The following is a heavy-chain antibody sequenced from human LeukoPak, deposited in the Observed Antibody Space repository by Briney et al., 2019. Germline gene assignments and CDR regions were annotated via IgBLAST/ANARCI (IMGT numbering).Heavy chain of an antibody. CDR1: GYTFTGYY. J-gene: IGHJ4*02. V-gene: IGHV1-2*05. CDR2: INPDSGGT. Sequence: ASVKVSCKASGYTFTGYYMHWARQAPGQGLEWMGRINPDSGGTNYAQKFQGRVTMTRDTSISTAYMELSRLTSDDTVVYYCARGAERGDYAGYWGQGTLVTVSS. CDR3: ARGAERGDYAGY. D-gene: IGHD4-17*01.